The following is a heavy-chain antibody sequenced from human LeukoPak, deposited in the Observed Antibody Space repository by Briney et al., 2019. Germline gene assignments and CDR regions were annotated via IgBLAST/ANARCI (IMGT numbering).Heavy chain of an antibody. Sequence: GGSLRLSCAASGFTFSSYAMSWVRQAPGKGLEWVSAISGSGGSTYYADSVKGRFTISRDNSKNTLYLQMNGLRAEDTAVCYCAKIFYMIVVEGAFDIWGQGTMVTVSS. D-gene: IGHD3-22*01. J-gene: IGHJ3*02. CDR2: ISGSGGST. CDR3: AKIFYMIVVEGAFDI. V-gene: IGHV3-23*01. CDR1: GFTFSSYA.